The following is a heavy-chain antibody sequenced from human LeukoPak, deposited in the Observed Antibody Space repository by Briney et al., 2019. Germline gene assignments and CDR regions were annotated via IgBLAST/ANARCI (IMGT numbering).Heavy chain of an antibody. CDR3: ARASSTFRDAFDI. CDR1: GYTFTSYD. V-gene: IGHV1-8*01. D-gene: IGHD5/OR15-5a*01. CDR2: MNPNSGNT. Sequence: ASVKVSCKASGYTFTSYDINWVRQATGQGLEWMGWMNPNSGNTGYAQKFQGRVTMTRNTSIGTAYMELSSLRSEDTAVYYCARASSTFRDAFDIWGQGTMVTVSS. J-gene: IGHJ3*02.